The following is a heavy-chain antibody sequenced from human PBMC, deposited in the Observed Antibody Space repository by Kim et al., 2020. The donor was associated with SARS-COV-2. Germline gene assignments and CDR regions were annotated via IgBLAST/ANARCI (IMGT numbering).Heavy chain of an antibody. CDR2: IKQDGSEK. J-gene: IGHJ6*03. CDR3: ARVGFLEWFGNPYYYYYYMDV. CDR1: GFTFSSYW. D-gene: IGHD3-3*02. Sequence: GGSLRLSCAASGFTFSSYWMSWVRQAPGKGLEWVANIKQDGSEKYYVDSVKGRFTISRDNAKNSLYLQMNSLRAEDTAVYYCARVGFLEWFGNPYYYYYYMDVWGKGTTVTVSS. V-gene: IGHV3-7*01.